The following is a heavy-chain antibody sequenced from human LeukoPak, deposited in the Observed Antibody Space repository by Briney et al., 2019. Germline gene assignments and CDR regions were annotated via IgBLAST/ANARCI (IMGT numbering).Heavy chain of an antibody. CDR3: AKDQGSGYDYFSSRVFDY. CDR2: ISYDGGNK. J-gene: IGHJ4*02. V-gene: IGHV3-30*18. Sequence: GGSLRLSCAASGFTFSSYAMHWVRQAPGKGLEWVAVISYDGGNKYYADSVKGRFTISRDNSKNTLYLQMNSLRAEDTAVYYCAKDQGSGYDYFSSRVFDYWGQGTQVTVSS. D-gene: IGHD5-12*01. CDR1: GFTFSSYA.